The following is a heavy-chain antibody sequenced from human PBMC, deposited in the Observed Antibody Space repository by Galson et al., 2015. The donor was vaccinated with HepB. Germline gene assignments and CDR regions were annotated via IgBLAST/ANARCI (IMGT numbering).Heavy chain of an antibody. D-gene: IGHD1-26*01. Sequence: SVKVSCKASGYTFTNYAINWVRQAPGQGLEWMGWINTNTGNPTYAQGFTGRFVFSLDTSVSTAYLQISSLKAEDTAVYYCTRDQVSGNYYYYYYGMDVWGQGTTVTVSS. J-gene: IGHJ6*02. CDR2: INTNTGNP. CDR1: GYTFTNYA. V-gene: IGHV7-4-1*02. CDR3: TRDQVSGNYYYYYYGMDV.